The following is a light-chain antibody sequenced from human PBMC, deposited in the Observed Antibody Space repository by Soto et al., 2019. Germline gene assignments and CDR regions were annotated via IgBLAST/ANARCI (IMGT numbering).Light chain of an antibody. J-gene: IGLJ2*01. CDR2: EVT. CDR3: SSYAGSNNIVV. Sequence: QSALTQPPSASGSPGQSVTISCTGTSSDVGNYNYVSWYQQHPDKAPKLMIYEVTKRPSGVPDRFSGSKSGNTASLTVSGLQAEDEGDYYCSSYAGSNNIVVFGGGTKLTVL. CDR1: SSDVGNYNY. V-gene: IGLV2-8*01.